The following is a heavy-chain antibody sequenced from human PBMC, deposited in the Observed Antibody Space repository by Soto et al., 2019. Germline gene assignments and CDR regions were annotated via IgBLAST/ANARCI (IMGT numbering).Heavy chain of an antibody. CDR2: IIPIFGTA. CDR3: ARATEAMGSQGYYYYGMDV. V-gene: IGHV1-69*13. D-gene: IGHD5-18*01. Sequence: ASVKVSCKASGGTFSSYAISWVRQAPGQGLEWMGGIIPIFGTANYAQKFQGRVTVTADESTSTAYMELSSLRSEDTAVYYCARATEAMGSQGYYYYGMDVWGQGTTVTVSS. J-gene: IGHJ6*02. CDR1: GGTFSSYA.